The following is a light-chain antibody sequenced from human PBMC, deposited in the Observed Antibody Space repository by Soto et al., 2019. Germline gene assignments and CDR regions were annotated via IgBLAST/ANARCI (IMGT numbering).Light chain of an antibody. CDR2: KAS. V-gene: IGKV1-5*03. Sequence: DIQMTQSPSTLSASVGDRVTITCRASESISGWLAWYQQKPGKAPKLVIFKASTLESGVPSRFSGSGSGTEFTLSISSLQPADFAIYYCQQYHSYPRTFGQGTKVEIK. CDR1: ESISGW. J-gene: IGKJ1*01. CDR3: QQYHSYPRT.